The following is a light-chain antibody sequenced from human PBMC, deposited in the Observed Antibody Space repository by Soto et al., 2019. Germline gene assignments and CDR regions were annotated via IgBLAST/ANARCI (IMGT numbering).Light chain of an antibody. Sequence: QSVLTQPASVSGSPGQSITISCTGTSSDVGSYNLVSWYQQHPGKAPKLMIYEVTKRPSGVSNRFSGSKSGNTASLTISGLQAEDEADYYCCSYAVSGTFVVFGGGTKVTVL. J-gene: IGLJ2*01. CDR2: EVT. CDR1: SSDVGSYNL. V-gene: IGLV2-23*02. CDR3: CSYAVSGTFVV.